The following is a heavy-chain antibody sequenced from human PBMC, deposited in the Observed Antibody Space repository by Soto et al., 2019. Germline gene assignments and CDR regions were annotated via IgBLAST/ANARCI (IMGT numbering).Heavy chain of an antibody. D-gene: IGHD6-19*01. CDR3: AKALYSSTYARGLDV. V-gene: IGHV3-23*04. J-gene: IGHJ6*02. CDR2: IGGDAVTT. CDR1: GFTFSDSW. Sequence: EVQLVESGGGLVQPGGSLRLSCTASGFTFSDSWMTWVRQAPGKGLEWVSVIGGDAVTTYYADSVKGRFTVSRDNFKNTVHLQMNSLRAEDTAVYYCAKALYSSTYARGLDVWGQGTTVTVSS.